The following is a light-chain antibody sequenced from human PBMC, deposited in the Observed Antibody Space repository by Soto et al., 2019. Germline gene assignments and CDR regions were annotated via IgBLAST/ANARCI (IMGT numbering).Light chain of an antibody. CDR2: GNS. CDR3: QSYDSSLSGYV. Sequence: QSVLTQPASVSGSPGQSITISCSGTSSDIGGYNYVSWYQQHPGKAPKLIIYGNSNRPSGVPDRFSGSKSGTSASLAITGLQAEAEADYYCQSYDSSLSGYVFGTGTKVTAL. J-gene: IGLJ1*01. CDR1: SSDIGGYNY. V-gene: IGLV2-14*01.